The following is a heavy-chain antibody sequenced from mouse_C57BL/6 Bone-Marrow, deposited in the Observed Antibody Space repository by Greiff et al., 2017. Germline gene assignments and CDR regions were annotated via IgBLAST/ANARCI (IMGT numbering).Heavy chain of an antibody. D-gene: IGHD2-5*01. CDR2: IDPNSGGT. CDR1: GYTFTSYW. J-gene: IGHJ4*01. CDR3: AIGSNFKYYAMDY. V-gene: IGHV1-72*01. Sequence: VQLQQPGAELVKPGASVKLSCKASGYTFTSYWMHWVKQRPGRGLEWIGRIDPNSGGTKYSEKFKSKATLTVDTPSSTAYMQLSSLTSEDSAVYDCAIGSNFKYYAMDYWGQGTSVTVSS.